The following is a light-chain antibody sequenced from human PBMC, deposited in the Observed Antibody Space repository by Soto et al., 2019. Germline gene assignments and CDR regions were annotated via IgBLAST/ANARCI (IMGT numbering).Light chain of an antibody. Sequence: EVVLTQSPGNLSLSPGEGATLSCRASQSVSSSYLAWYQQKPGQAPTLLIYGASNRAAGIPDRFSGSGSGTDFTLTISRLEAEDFAVYYCQQYAGPSRTFGQGTKV. CDR2: GAS. V-gene: IGKV3-20*01. J-gene: IGKJ1*01. CDR1: QSVSSSY. CDR3: QQYAGPSRT.